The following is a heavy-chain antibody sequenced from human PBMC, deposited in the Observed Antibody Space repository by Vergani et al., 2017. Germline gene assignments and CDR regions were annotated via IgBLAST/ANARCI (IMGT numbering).Heavy chain of an antibody. J-gene: IGHJ4*02. Sequence: QVQLVESGGGLVKPGGSLRLSCAASGFTFSDYYMSWIRQAPGKGLEWVAVIWYDGSNKYYADSVKGRFTISRDNSKNTLYLQMNSLRAEDTAVYYCAKDRVGITMVRGMYYFDYWGQGTLVTVSS. CDR1: GFTFSDYY. V-gene: IGHV3-33*06. D-gene: IGHD3-10*01. CDR2: IWYDGSNK. CDR3: AKDRVGITMVRGMYYFDY.